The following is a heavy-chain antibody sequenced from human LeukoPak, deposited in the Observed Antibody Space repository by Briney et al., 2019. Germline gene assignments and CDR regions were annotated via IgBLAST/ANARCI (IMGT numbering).Heavy chain of an antibody. V-gene: IGHV3-23*01. Sequence: GGSLRLSCAASGFTFSSYAMSWVRQAPGKGLECVSAISGSGGSTYYADSVKGRFTIPRDNSKNTLYIQMNSLRAEDTAVYYCAKLHTVQLRLWFGELLSYFQHWGQGTLVTVSS. CDR2: ISGSGGST. CDR3: AKLHTVQLRLWFGELLSYFQH. CDR1: GFTFSSYA. D-gene: IGHD3-10*01. J-gene: IGHJ1*01.